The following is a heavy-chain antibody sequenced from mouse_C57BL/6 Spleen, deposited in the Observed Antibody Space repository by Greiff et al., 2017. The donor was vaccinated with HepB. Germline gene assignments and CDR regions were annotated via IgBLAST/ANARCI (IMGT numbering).Heavy chain of an antibody. Sequence: QVQLQQPGAELVRPGSSVKLSCKASGYTFTSYWMHWVKQRPIQGLEWIGNIDPSDSETHYNQKFKDKATLTVDKSSSTAYMQLSSLTSEDSAVYDCARSHYLITTVVADAMDYWGQGTSVTVSS. CDR2: IDPSDSET. D-gene: IGHD1-1*01. CDR3: ARSHYLITTVVADAMDY. CDR1: GYTFTSYW. V-gene: IGHV1-52*01. J-gene: IGHJ4*01.